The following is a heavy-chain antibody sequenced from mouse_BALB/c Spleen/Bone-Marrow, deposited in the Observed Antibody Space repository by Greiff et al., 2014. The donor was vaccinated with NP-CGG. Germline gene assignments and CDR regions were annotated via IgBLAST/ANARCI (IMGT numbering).Heavy chain of an antibody. D-gene: IGHD2-3*01. CDR2: IDPSSGYS. Sequence: SGAELARPGASVKMSCKASGYTFTSYTMHWIKQRPGQGLEWIGYIDPSSGYSNYNQKFKDKATLTADISSSTAYMQLSSLTSEDSAVYYCAPYDGYYNWYFDVWGAGTTVTVSS. CDR3: APYDGYYNWYFDV. V-gene: IGHV1-4*01. CDR1: GYTFTSYT. J-gene: IGHJ1*01.